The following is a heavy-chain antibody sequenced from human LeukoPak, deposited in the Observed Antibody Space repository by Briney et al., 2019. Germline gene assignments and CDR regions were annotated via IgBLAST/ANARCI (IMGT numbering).Heavy chain of an antibody. Sequence: GGSLRLSCAASGFIFSNYAMSWVRQAPGKGLQWVSAFSGSGGSTYYADSVKGRFTISRDNSRNTLYLQMNSLRAEDTAVYYCARDVFHYYGSGSPYYYMDVWGKGTTVTISS. CDR1: GFIFSNYA. V-gene: IGHV3-23*01. D-gene: IGHD3-10*01. J-gene: IGHJ6*03. CDR2: FSGSGGST. CDR3: ARDVFHYYGSGSPYYYMDV.